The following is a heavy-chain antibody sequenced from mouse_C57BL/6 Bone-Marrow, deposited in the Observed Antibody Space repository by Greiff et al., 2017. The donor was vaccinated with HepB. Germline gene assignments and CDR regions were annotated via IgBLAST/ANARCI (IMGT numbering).Heavy chain of an antibody. Sequence: VQLKESGPELVKPGASVKMSCKASGYTFTDYNMHWVKQSHGKSLEWIGYINPNNGGTSYNQKFKGKATLTVNKSSSTAYMELRSLTSEDSAVYYCARGANYDYDFSFDYWGQGTTLTVSS. CDR2: INPNNGGT. D-gene: IGHD2-4*01. CDR1: GYTFTDYN. CDR3: ARGANYDYDFSFDY. V-gene: IGHV1-22*01. J-gene: IGHJ2*01.